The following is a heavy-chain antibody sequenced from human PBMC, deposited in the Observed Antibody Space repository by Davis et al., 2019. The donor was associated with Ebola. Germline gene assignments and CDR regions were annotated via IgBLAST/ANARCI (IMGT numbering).Heavy chain of an antibody. CDR1: GGTFSSYA. J-gene: IGHJ5*02. CDR2: IIPIFGTA. D-gene: IGHD3-22*01. V-gene: IGHV1-69*13. CDR3: ARTYDGSGYFQNNWFDP. Sequence: SVKVSCKASGGTFSSYAISWVRQAPGQGLEWMGGIIPIFGTANYAQKFQGRVTITADESTSTAYMELSSLRSEDTAVYYCARTYDGSGYFQNNWFDPWGQGTLVTVSS.